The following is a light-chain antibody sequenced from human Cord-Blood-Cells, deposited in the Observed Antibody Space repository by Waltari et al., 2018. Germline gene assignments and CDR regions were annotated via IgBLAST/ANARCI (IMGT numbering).Light chain of an antibody. CDR2: DAS. V-gene: IGKV3-11*01. Sequence: EIVFTQSPATLSLSPGERATLSCRASQSVSSYLAWYQQKPGQAPRLLIYDASNRATGMPARFIGSGSGTDFTLTISSLVPEDFAVYYCQQRSNWPPWTFGQGTKVEIK. CDR3: QQRSNWPPWT. CDR1: QSVSSY. J-gene: IGKJ1*01.